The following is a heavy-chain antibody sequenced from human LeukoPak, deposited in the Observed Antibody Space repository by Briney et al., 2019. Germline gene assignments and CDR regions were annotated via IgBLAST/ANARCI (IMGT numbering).Heavy chain of an antibody. CDR3: ARIAAAGRTGVY. CDR2: ISSSGSTI. CDR1: GFTFSDYY. Sequence: GSLRLSCAASGFTFSDYYMNWIRQAPGKGLEWVSYISSSGSTIYYADSVKGRFNISRDNAKNSLYLQMNSLRAEDTAVYYCARIAAAGRTGVYWGQGTLVTVSS. J-gene: IGHJ4*02. V-gene: IGHV3-11*01. D-gene: IGHD6-13*01.